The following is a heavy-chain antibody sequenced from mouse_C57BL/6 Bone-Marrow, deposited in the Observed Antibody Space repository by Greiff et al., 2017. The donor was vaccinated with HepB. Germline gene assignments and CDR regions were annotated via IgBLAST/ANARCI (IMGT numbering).Heavy chain of an antibody. D-gene: IGHD1-1*01. CDR2: IYPGSGST. J-gene: IGHJ1*03. Sequence: VQLQQPGAELVKPGASVKMSCKASGYTFTSYWITWVKQRPGQGLEWIGDIYPGSGSTNYNEKFKSKATLTVDTSSSTAYMQLSSLTSEDSAVYYCARGEITTVVAAYWYFDVWGTGTTVTVSS. CDR3: ARGEITTVVAAYWYFDV. V-gene: IGHV1-55*01. CDR1: GYTFTSYW.